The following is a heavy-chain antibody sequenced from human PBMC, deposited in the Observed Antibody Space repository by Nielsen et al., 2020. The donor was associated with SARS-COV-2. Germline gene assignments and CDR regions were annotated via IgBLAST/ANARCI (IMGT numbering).Heavy chain of an antibody. CDR2: ISWNSGSI. J-gene: IGHJ6*03. CDR3: AREVTYYYYMDV. CDR1: GFTFDDYA. V-gene: IGHV3-9*01. Sequence: GGSLRLSCAASGFTFDDYAMHWVRQAPGKGLEWVSGISWNSGSIGYADSVKGRFTISRDNAKNSLYLQMNSLRDEDTAVYYCAREVTYYYYMDVWGKGTTVIVSS.